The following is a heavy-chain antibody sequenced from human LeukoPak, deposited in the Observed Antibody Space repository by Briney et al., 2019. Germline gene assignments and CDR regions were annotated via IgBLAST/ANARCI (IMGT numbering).Heavy chain of an antibody. CDR1: GGSISSGDYY. D-gene: IGHD3-3*01. V-gene: IGHV4-30-4*08. Sequence: PSQTLSLTCTVSGGSISSGDYYWSWIRQPPGKGLEWLGYIYYSGSTYYNPSLKSRVTISVDTSKNQFSLKLSSVTAADTAVYYCARAVYFWSGYPPYYYYMDVWGKGTTGTVSS. CDR2: IYYSGST. J-gene: IGHJ6*03. CDR3: ARAVYFWSGYPPYYYYMDV.